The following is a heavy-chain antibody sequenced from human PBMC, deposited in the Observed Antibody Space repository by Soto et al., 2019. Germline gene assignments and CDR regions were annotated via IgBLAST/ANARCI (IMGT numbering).Heavy chain of an antibody. D-gene: IGHD6-19*01. CDR2: IGAYNGNT. CDR1: GYTFTSYG. V-gene: IGHV1-18*01. J-gene: IGHJ4*02. Sequence: ASVKVSCKASGYTFTSYGISWVRQAPGQGLKWMGWIGAYNGNTNYAQKLQGRVTMTTDTSTSTAYMELRSLRSDDTAVYYCARDDSRIAVAGSRLYYWGQGTLVTVS. CDR3: ARDDSRIAVAGSRLYY.